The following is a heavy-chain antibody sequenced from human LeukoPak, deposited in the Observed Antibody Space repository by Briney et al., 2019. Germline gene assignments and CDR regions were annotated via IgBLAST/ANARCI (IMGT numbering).Heavy chain of an antibody. Sequence: PSETLSLTCTVSGGSISSYYWSWIRQPAGKGLEWIGRMYTSGSTNYNPSLKSRVTMSVDTSKNQFSLKLSSVTAADTAVYYCAGVRGGGPNYYYGMDVWGQGTTVTVSS. D-gene: IGHD3-10*02. V-gene: IGHV4-4*07. J-gene: IGHJ6*02. CDR3: AGVRGGGPNYYYGMDV. CDR2: MYTSGST. CDR1: GGSISSYY.